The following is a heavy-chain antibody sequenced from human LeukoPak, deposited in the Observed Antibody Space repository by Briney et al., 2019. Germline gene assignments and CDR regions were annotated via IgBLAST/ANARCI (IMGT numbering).Heavy chain of an antibody. CDR3: AKGVSGTYFGMDV. J-gene: IGHJ6*02. CDR1: GYSFTSYW. V-gene: IGHV5-51*03. Sequence: GESLKISCKGSGYSFTSYWIGWVRQMPGKGLEWLGIIYPGDSDTRYSPSFEGQVTISADKSINTAYLQWSRLKASDSAIYYCAKGVSGTYFGMDVWGQGTTVTVSS. D-gene: IGHD3-10*01. CDR2: IYPGDSDT.